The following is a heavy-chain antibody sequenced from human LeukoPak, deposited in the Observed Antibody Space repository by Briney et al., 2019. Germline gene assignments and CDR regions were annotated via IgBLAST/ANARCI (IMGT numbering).Heavy chain of an antibody. J-gene: IGHJ3*01. CDR3: ARIRDGYNDAYDL. D-gene: IGHD5-24*01. CDR1: GYTFTNSY. CDR2: INPDGGNT. Sequence: ASVKVSCKASGYTFTNSYIHWVRQAPGQVLEWMGLINPDGGNTNYVQNFQGRVTLTRDTSTSTVYMELSSLRSEDTAIYYCARIRDGYNDAYDLWGQGTVVTVPS. V-gene: IGHV1-46*01.